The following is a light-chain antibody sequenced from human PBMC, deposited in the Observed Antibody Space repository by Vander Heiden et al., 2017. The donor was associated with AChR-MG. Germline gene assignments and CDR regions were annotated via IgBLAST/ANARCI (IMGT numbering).Light chain of an antibody. CDR2: GNS. CDR3: QSYDSSLSAYVV. V-gene: IGLV1-40*01. J-gene: IGLJ2*01. Sequence: QSVLTQPPSVSGAPGQRVTISCTSSSSNIYGNSNRPSGVPDRFSGSKSGTSASLAITGLQAEDEADYYCQSYDSSLSAYVVFGGGTKLTVL.